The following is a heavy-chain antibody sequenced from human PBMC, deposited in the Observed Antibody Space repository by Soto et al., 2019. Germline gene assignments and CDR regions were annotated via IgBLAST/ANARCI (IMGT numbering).Heavy chain of an antibody. CDR3: ARGGSSWSAEYYQH. CDR2: ISGYNGNT. D-gene: IGHD6-13*01. V-gene: IGHV1-18*01. J-gene: IGHJ1*01. CDR1: GYTFSNYG. Sequence: GASVKVSCKASGYTFSNYGISLVRQAPGQGPEWMGWISGYNGNTKYAETLQGRVTMTTDTSTSTVYMELRSLRLDDTAVYYCARGGSSWSAEYYQHWGQGTLVTVSS.